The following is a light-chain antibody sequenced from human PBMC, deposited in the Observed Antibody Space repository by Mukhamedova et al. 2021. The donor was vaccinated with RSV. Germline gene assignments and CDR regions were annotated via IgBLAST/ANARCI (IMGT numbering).Light chain of an antibody. V-gene: IGKV1-5*03. CDR2: EAP. CDR3: QQYHNYPCT. Sequence: WYQRRVHGKAPKLLIYEAPILKSGVPTTFSGSGSGTEFTLTISSLQPDDFATYYCQQYHNYPCTFGQGTKLEIK. J-gene: IGKJ2*02.